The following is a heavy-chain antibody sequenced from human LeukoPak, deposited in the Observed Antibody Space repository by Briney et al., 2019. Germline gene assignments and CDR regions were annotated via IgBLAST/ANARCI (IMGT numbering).Heavy chain of an antibody. CDR2: IYHSGST. J-gene: IGHJ6*02. CDR3: ARSSRGTSDYYSMDV. CDR1: GGSINSYY. D-gene: IGHD1-1*01. V-gene: IGHV4-59*01. Sequence: PSETLSLTCTVSGGSINSYYWSWIRQPPGKGLEWIGYIYHSGSTDYNPSLKSRVTISVDTSQNHFSLKLSSVTAADTAVYYCARSSRGTSDYYSMDVWGQGTTVTVSS.